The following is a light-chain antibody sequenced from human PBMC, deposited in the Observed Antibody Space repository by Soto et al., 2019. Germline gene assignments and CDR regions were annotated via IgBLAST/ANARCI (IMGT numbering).Light chain of an antibody. V-gene: IGLV2-14*01. CDR2: DVS. CDR1: SSDVGSYNY. J-gene: IGLJ1*01. Sequence: QSVLTPPASVSGSPGQSITISCTGTSSDVGSYNYVSWYQQHPGKAPKVMIYDVSNRPSGVSYRFSGSKSGNTASLTISGLQAEDEADYYCSSYTTSSTYVFGTGTKVTVL. CDR3: SSYTTSSTYV.